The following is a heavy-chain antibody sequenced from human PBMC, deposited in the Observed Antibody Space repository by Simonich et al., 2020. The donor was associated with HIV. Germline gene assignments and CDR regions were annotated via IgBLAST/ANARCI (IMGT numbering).Heavy chain of an antibody. Sequence: QVQLVESGGGVVQPGRSLRLSCAASGFTFSGYGMPWVRQAPAKGWEGVAVIWYDGNIKYYADSVKCRFTISRDNSKNTLYLQMNSLRVEDTAMYYCVRRFDYGGDYWCQGTLVTVSS. J-gene: IGHJ4*02. D-gene: IGHD4-17*01. CDR3: VRRFDYGGDY. V-gene: IGHV3-33*01. CDR1: GFTFSGYG. CDR2: IWYDGNIK.